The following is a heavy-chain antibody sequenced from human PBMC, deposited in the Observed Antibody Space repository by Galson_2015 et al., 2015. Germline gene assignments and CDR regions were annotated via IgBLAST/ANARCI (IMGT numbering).Heavy chain of an antibody. CDR1: GFTFSSYA. CDR2: ISGTGGDT. Sequence: SLRLSCAASGFTFSSYAMHWVRQSPGKGLEWVSGISGTGGDTYYADSVKGRFTISRDTSKNTLYLQMNSLGSEDAAIYYCAKPLGTDYIWGSFRHWGQGTLVTVSS. CDR3: AKPLGTDYIWGSFRH. J-gene: IGHJ1*01. D-gene: IGHD3-16*02. V-gene: IGHV3-23*01.